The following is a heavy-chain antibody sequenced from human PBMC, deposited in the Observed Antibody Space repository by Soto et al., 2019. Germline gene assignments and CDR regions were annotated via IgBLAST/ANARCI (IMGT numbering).Heavy chain of an antibody. V-gene: IGHV3-30-3*01. J-gene: IGHJ6*02. CDR1: GFTFSSYA. Sequence: GGSLRLSCAASGFTFSSYAMHWVRQAPGKGLEWVAVISYDGSNKYYADSVKGRFTISRDNSKNTLYLQMNSLRAEDTAVYYCASDHLYEILTGYAYYGDGMDVWGQGTTVTVSS. CDR3: ASDHLYEILTGYAYYGDGMDV. CDR2: ISYDGSNK. D-gene: IGHD3-9*01.